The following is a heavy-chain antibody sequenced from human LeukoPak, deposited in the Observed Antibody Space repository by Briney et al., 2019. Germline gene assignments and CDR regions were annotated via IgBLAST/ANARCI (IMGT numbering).Heavy chain of an antibody. V-gene: IGHV4-61*01. CDR2: VSYSGNT. D-gene: IGHD1-26*01. J-gene: IGHJ4*02. Sequence: SETLSLTCTVSGGSVSSGSYYWSWIRQPPGKGLEWIGYVSYSGNTHYNPSVKSRVTMSLDTSKNQFSLRLSSVTAADTAVHYCARRIMGATLGFDCWGQGTLVTVSS. CDR3: ARRIMGATLGFDC. CDR1: GGSVSSGSYY.